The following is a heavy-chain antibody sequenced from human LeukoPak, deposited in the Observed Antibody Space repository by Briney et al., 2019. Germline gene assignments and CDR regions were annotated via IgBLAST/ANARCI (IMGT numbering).Heavy chain of an antibody. CDR3: AKDHIVVVTAIPNFDY. CDR1: GFTFSSYG. CDR2: ISGSGGST. V-gene: IGHV3-23*01. D-gene: IGHD2-21*02. J-gene: IGHJ4*02. Sequence: SGGSLRLSCAASGFTFSSYGMSWVRQAPGKGLEWVSAISGSGGSTYYADSVKGRFTISRDNSKNTLCLQMNSLRAEDTAVYYCAKDHIVVVTAIPNFDYWGQGTLVTVSS.